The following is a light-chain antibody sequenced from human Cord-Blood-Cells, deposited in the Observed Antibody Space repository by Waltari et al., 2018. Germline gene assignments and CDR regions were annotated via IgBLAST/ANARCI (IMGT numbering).Light chain of an antibody. V-gene: IGLV2-14*03. CDR2: DVS. CDR1: SSDVGGYNY. Sequence: QSALTQPASVSGSPGQSITISCTGTSSDVGGYNYVSWYQHHPGKAPTLMIYDVSNRPSGVSNRCSGSKSGNTASLTISGLQAEDEADYYCSSYTSSSSWVFGGGTKLTVL. J-gene: IGLJ3*02. CDR3: SSYTSSSSWV.